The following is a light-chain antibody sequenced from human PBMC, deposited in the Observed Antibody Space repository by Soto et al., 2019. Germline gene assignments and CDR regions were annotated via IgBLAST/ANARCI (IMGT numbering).Light chain of an antibody. CDR3: QQYTSWT. V-gene: IGKV1-5*03. CDR1: QSISSW. Sequence: DIQMTQSPSTLSASVGDRVTITCRASQSISSWLAWYPQKPGKAPKLLIYKASSLESGVPSRFSGSGSGTQFTLTISSLQPDDFATYYCQQYTSWTFGKGTTVEIK. CDR2: KAS. J-gene: IGKJ1*01.